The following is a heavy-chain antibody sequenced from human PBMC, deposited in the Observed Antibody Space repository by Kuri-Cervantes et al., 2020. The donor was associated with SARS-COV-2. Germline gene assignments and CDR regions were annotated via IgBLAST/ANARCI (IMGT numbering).Heavy chain of an antibody. Sequence: GSLRLSCTVSGGSISSSSYYWSWIRQPPGKGLEYIGYIYYSGSTNYNPSLKSRVTISVDTSKNQFSLKLSSVTAADTAVYYCARGSNYDFWSGYSTFDYWGQGTLVTVSS. D-gene: IGHD3-3*01. CDR1: GGSISSSSYY. J-gene: IGHJ4*02. CDR3: ARGSNYDFWSGYSTFDY. V-gene: IGHV4-61*01. CDR2: IYYSGST.